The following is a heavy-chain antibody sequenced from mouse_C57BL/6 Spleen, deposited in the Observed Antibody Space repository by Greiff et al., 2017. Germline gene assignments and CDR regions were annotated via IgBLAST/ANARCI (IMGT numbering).Heavy chain of an antibody. J-gene: IGHJ4*01. CDR3: AKKAAQAHYYAMDY. CDR2: IWSGGST. V-gene: IGHV2-4*01. CDR1: GFSLTSYG. Sequence: QVQLKQSGPGLVQPSQSLSITCTVSGFSLTSYGVHWVRQPPGKGLEWLGVIWSGGSTDYNAAFISRLSISKDNSKSQVFFKMNSLQADDTAIYYCAKKAAQAHYYAMDYWGQGTSVTVSS. D-gene: IGHD3-2*02.